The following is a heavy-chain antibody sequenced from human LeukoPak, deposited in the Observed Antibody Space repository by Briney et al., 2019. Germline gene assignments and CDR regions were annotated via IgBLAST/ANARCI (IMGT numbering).Heavy chain of an antibody. Sequence: SQTLSLTCTVSGGSISSGGYYWSWIRQPPGKGLERIGYIYYSGSTYYNPSLKSRVTISVDTSKNQFSLKLSSVTAADTAVYYCARGAVLPFGELSWFDPWGQGTLVTVSS. CDR2: IYYSGST. CDR3: ARGAVLPFGELSWFDP. CDR1: GGSISSGGYY. V-gene: IGHV4-31*03. J-gene: IGHJ5*02. D-gene: IGHD3-10*01.